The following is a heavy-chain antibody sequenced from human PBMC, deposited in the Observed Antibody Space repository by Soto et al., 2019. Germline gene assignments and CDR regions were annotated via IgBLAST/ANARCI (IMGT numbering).Heavy chain of an antibody. CDR1: GFSFSNHG. J-gene: IGHJ4*02. Sequence: SCAASGFSFSNHGMHWVRQAPGKGLEWVAIISYDGSKKYYADSVKGRFTISRDNSKNTLYLQMNSLRVEDTAVYYCAKDRVESGLGEIDYWGQGTLVTVSS. V-gene: IGHV3-30*18. D-gene: IGHD3-16*01. CDR2: ISYDGSKK. CDR3: AKDRVESGLGEIDY.